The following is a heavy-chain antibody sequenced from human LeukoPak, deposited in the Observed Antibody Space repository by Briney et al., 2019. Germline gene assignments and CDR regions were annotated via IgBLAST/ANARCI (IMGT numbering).Heavy chain of an antibody. J-gene: IGHJ4*02. Sequence: PSETLSLTCAVYGGSFSGYYWSWIRQPPGKGLEWIGEINHSGSTNYNPSLKSRVTISVDTSKNQFSLKLSSVTAADTAVYYCARRRVRGVSQSFDYWGQGTLVTVSS. D-gene: IGHD3-10*01. CDR2: INHSGST. V-gene: IGHV4-34*01. CDR3: ARRRVRGVSQSFDY. CDR1: GGSFSGYY.